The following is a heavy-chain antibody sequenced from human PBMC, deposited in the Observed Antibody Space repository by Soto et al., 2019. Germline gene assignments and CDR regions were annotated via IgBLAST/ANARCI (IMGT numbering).Heavy chain of an antibody. CDR3: ARVGYYGSGSYAYGMDV. CDR1: GFTFSSYS. Sequence: EVQLVESGGGLVKPGGSLRLSCAASGFTFSSYSMNWVRQAPGKGLEWVSPISSSSSYIYYADSVKGRFTISRDNAXNXXYLQMNSLRAEDTAVYYCARVGYYGSGSYAYGMDVWGQGTTVTVSS. CDR2: ISSSSSYI. D-gene: IGHD3-10*01. J-gene: IGHJ6*02. V-gene: IGHV3-21*01.